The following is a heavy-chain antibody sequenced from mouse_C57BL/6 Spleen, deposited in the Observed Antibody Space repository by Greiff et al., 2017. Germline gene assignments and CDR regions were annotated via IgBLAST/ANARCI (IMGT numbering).Heavy chain of an antibody. D-gene: IGHD1-1*01. CDR1: GYTFTDYY. Sequence: EVQLQQSGPVLVKPGASVKMSCKASGYTFTDYYMNWVKQSHGKSLEWIGVINPYNGGTSYNQKFKGKATLTVDKSSSTAYMELNSLTSEDSAVYYWARGGNYGSSYGWYFDVWGTGTTVTVSS. CDR3: ARGGNYGSSYGWYFDV. J-gene: IGHJ1*03. V-gene: IGHV1-19*01. CDR2: INPYNGGT.